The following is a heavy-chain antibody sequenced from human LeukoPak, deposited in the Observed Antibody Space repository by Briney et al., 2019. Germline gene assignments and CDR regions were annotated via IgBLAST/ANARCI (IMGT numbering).Heavy chain of an antibody. CDR1: GGTFSSYA. J-gene: IGHJ4*02. CDR2: IIPIFGTT. V-gene: IGHV1-69*01. D-gene: IGHD5-18*01. Sequence: SVKVSCKASGGTFSSYAISWVRQAPGQGLEWMGGIIPIFGTTNYAQKFQGRVTITADESTSTAYMELSSLRSEDTAVYYCARYGYSYGQDDFDYWGQGTLVTVSS. CDR3: ARYGYSYGQDDFDY.